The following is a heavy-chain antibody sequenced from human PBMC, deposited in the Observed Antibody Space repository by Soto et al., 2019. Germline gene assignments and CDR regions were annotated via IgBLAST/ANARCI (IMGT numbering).Heavy chain of an antibody. CDR1: GYTFTSYG. D-gene: IGHD1-26*01. V-gene: IGHV1-18*01. CDR2: ISAYNGNT. J-gene: IGHJ5*02. CDR3: ARKYGNRWYSP. Sequence: ASVKVSCKASGYTFTSYGITWVRQAPGQGLEWMGWISAYNGNTNYAQNLQGRVTMTTDTSTNTAYMELRSLRSDDTAVYYCARKYGNRWYSPWGQGTLVTVSS.